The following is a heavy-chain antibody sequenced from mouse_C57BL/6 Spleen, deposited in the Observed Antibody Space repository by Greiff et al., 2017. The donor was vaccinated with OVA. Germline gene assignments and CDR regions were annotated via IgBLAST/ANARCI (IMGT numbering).Heavy chain of an antibody. V-gene: IGHV5-6*01. CDR3: ARLQLRSLDY. CDR2: ISSGGSYT. D-gene: IGHD3-2*02. Sequence: EVMLVESGGDLVKPGGSLKLSCAASGFTFSSYGMSWVRQTPDKRLEWVATISSGGSYTYYTDSVKGRFTISRDNAKNTPYLQLSSLKSEDTAMYYCARLQLRSLDYWGQGTTLTVSS. CDR1: GFTFSSYG. J-gene: IGHJ2*01.